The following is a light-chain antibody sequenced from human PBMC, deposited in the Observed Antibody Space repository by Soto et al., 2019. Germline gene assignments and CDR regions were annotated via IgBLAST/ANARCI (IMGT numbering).Light chain of an antibody. CDR2: ATS. J-gene: IGKJ1*01. CDR1: QSVSSN. CDR3: QQYGSSGT. Sequence: EIVMTHSPATLSVSPGEIATLSCRASQSVSSNLAWYQQKPGQAPRLLIYATSRRATGIPDRFSGSGSGTDFTLTISRLEPEDFAVYYCQQYGSSGTLGQGTKVDIK. V-gene: IGKV3-20*01.